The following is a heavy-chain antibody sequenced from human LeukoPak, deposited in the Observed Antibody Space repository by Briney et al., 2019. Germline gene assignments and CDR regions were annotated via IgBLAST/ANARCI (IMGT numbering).Heavy chain of an antibody. CDR3: ARGGGLDV. Sequence: GGSLRLSCAISGFTVSDNYMSWVRQAPGKGLEWVASINHNGNVNYYVDSVKGRFTISRDNAKNSLYLQMSNLRAEDTAVYFCARGGGLDVWGQGATVTVSS. D-gene: IGHD3-16*01. J-gene: IGHJ6*02. CDR1: GFTVSDNY. CDR2: INHNGNVN. V-gene: IGHV3-7*03.